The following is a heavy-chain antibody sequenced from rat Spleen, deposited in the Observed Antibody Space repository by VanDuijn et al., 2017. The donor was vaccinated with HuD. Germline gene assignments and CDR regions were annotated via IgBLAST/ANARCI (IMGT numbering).Heavy chain of an antibody. CDR1: GFTFSDYY. CDR3: TRGHGYNYDWFAY. D-gene: IGHD1-9*01. CDR2: ISSGGGGT. V-gene: IGHV5-20*01. J-gene: IGHJ3*01. Sequence: EVQLVESDGGLVQPGRSLKLSCAASGFTFSDYYMAWVRQAPKTGLEWVASISSGGGGTYYPDSVKGRFTISRDNAKNTLYLQMNSLRSEDTATYYCTRGHGYNYDWFAYWGQGTLVTVSS.